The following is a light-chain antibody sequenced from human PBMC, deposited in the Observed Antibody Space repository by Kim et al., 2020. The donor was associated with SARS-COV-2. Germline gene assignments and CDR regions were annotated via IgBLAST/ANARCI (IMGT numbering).Light chain of an antibody. CDR2: GTS. Sequence: IQMTQSPSSLSASVGDTVTITCRATLDISLYLAWYRLRAGKAPQLLLYGTSTLETEVPSRFSGHGSGTDYTLTISSLQPEDLGTYYCLQYYSFPWTFGRGTKVDIK. CDR1: LDISLY. CDR3: LQYYSFPWT. J-gene: IGKJ1*01. V-gene: IGKV1-NL1*01.